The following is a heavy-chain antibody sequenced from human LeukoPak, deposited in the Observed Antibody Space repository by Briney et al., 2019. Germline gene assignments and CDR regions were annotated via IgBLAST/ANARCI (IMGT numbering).Heavy chain of an antibody. D-gene: IGHD3-22*01. Sequence: GASVKVSCKASGYTFTSYDINWVRQAPGQGLEWMGWISAYNGNTNYAQKLQGRVTMTTDTSTSTAYMELRSLRSDDTAVYYCASTLSGYLSPDPKDAFDIWGQGTMVTVSS. CDR1: GYTFTSYD. CDR2: ISAYNGNT. V-gene: IGHV1-18*01. J-gene: IGHJ3*02. CDR3: ASTLSGYLSPDPKDAFDI.